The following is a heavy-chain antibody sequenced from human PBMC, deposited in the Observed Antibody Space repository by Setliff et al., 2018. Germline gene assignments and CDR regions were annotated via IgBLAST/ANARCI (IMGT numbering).Heavy chain of an antibody. J-gene: IGHJ4*02. CDR3: ARLPRTVTHFDY. Sequence: SETLSLTCTISGVSIRSYYWSWIRQPPGKGLEWIGYIFYSGSSNYNPSRQSRVSISVDTSKNQLSLKLDSLTAADTAVYFCARLPRTVTHFDYWGQGALVTVSS. V-gene: IGHV4-59*01. CDR1: GVSIRSYY. CDR2: IFYSGSS. D-gene: IGHD4-17*01.